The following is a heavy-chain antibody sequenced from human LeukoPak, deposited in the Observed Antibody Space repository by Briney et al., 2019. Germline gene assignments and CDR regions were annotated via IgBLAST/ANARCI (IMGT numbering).Heavy chain of an antibody. CDR1: GGSFSPFY. CDR3: ARHFSGFDH. CDR2: IYYSGST. D-gene: IGHD2-8*02. V-gene: IGHV4-59*08. Sequence: SETLSLTCTVSGGSFSPFYWSWIRQSPDKGLVWIGNIYYSGSTNYNPSFKSRVTTSLDTSKKQYSLHLSSVTAADTAIYYCARHFSGFDHWGQGAQVTVSS. J-gene: IGHJ4*02.